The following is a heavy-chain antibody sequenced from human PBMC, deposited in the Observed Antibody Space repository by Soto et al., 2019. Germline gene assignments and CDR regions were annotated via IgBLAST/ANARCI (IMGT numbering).Heavy chain of an antibody. V-gene: IGHV4-31*03. CDR3: ARDLPVRAFWYFDL. D-gene: IGHD3-10*01. CDR1: GGSISSGGYY. Sequence: QVQLQESGPGLVKPSQTLSLTCTVSGGSISSGGYYWSWIRQHPGKGLEWIGYIYYSGSTYYNPSLKSRVTISVDTSKNQFSLKLSSVTAAVTAVYYCARDLPVRAFWYFDLWGRGTLVTVSS. CDR2: IYYSGST. J-gene: IGHJ2*01.